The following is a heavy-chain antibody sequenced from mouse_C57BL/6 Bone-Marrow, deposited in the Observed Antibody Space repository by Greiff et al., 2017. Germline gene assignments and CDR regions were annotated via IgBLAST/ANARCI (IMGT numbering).Heavy chain of an antibody. J-gene: IGHJ3*01. V-gene: IGHV14-4*01. CDR1: GFNIKDDY. CDR2: IDPENGDT. Sequence: VQLKESGAELVRPGASVKLSCTASGFNIKDDYMHWVKQRPEQGLEWIGWIDPENGDTEYASKFQGKATITVDTSSNTAYLQLRSLTSEDAAVYYCTRSAYWGQGTLVTVSA. CDR3: TRSAY.